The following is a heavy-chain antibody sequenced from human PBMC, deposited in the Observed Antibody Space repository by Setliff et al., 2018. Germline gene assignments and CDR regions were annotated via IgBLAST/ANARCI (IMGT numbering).Heavy chain of an antibody. Sequence: SETLSLTCTVSGGSVSSSNYYWGWIRQPPGKGLEWIGSIYYSGSTNYNPSLKSRVTISVDTSKNQFSLKLSSVTAADTAVYYCARVFYYDILTYAFDIWGQGTMVTVSS. D-gene: IGHD3-9*01. CDR1: GGSVSSSNYY. V-gene: IGHV4-39*07. CDR3: ARVFYYDILTYAFDI. J-gene: IGHJ3*02. CDR2: IYYSGST.